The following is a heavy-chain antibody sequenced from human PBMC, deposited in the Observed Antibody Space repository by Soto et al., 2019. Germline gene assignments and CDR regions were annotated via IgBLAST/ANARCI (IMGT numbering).Heavy chain of an antibody. CDR1: GYNFRDYG. CDR2: VSPASGKT. Sequence: QVQLVQSGAEVKNPGASVKVSCKATGYNFRDYGVIWARQAPGQGLEWMGYVSPASGKTTYGQDLQGRVTLTTDTSTTTAYLELRSLRSDDTAVYYCAREIWSTSGRQTFFDDWGQGTLVTVSS. D-gene: IGHD2-2*01. V-gene: IGHV1-18*01. J-gene: IGHJ4*02. CDR3: AREIWSTSGRQTFFDD.